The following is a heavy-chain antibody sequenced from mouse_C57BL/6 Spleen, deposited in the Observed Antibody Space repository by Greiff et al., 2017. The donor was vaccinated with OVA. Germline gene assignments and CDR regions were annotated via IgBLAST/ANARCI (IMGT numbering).Heavy chain of an antibody. J-gene: IGHJ3*01. CDR1: GYAFTNYL. V-gene: IGHV1-54*01. CDR3: ASYDYDAWFAY. Sequence: QVQLQQSGAELVRPGTSVKVSCKASGYAFTNYLIEWVKQRPGQGLEWIGVINPGSGGTNYNEKFKGKATLTADKSSSTAYMQLSSRTSEDSAVYFCASYDYDAWFAYWGQGTLVTVSA. CDR2: INPGSGGT. D-gene: IGHD2-4*01.